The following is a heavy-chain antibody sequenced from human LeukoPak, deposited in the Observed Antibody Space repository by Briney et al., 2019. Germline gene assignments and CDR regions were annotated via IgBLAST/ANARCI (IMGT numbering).Heavy chain of an antibody. D-gene: IGHD1-1*01. V-gene: IGHV3-48*01. J-gene: IGHJ3*02. Sequence: GGSLRPSCAASGFTFSSYSMNWVRQAPGKGLEWVSYITSSSSTIYYADSVKGRFTISRDNAKNSLYLQMNNLRAEDTAVYYCARVIPGYDAFDMWGQGTMVSVSS. CDR2: ITSSSSTI. CDR3: ARVIPGYDAFDM. CDR1: GFTFSSYS.